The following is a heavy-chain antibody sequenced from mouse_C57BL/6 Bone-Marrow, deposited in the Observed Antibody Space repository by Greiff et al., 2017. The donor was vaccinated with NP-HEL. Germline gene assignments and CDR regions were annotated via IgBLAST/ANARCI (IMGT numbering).Heavy chain of an antibody. CDR3: ARGGYYGRGDYAMDY. CDR1: GYTFTSYD. CDR2: IYPRDGST. J-gene: IGHJ4*01. D-gene: IGHD1-1*01. V-gene: IGHV1-85*01. Sequence: VQLQQSGPELVKPGASVKLSCKASGYTFTSYDINWVKQRPGQGLEWIGWIYPRDGSTKYNEKFKGKATLTVDTSSSTAYMELHSLTSEDSAVYFCARGGYYGRGDYAMDYWGQGTSVTVSS.